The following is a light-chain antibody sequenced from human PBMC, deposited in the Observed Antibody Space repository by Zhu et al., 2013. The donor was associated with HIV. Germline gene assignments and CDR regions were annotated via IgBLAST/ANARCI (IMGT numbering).Light chain of an antibody. CDR2: WAS. Sequence: EIVMTQSPATLSVSPGERATLSCRASQSVSSNLAWYQQKPGQPPKLLIYWASTRESGVPDRFSGSGSGTDFTLTISSLQAEDVAVYYCQQYYSTPRTFGGGTKVEIK. CDR3: QQYYSTPRT. V-gene: IGKV4-1*01. CDR1: QSVSSN. J-gene: IGKJ4*01.